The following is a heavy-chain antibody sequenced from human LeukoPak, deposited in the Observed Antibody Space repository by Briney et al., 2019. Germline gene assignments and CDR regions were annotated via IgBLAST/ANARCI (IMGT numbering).Heavy chain of an antibody. V-gene: IGHV3-7*03. CDR2: IKQDGSEK. CDR1: GFTFSSYW. J-gene: IGHJ4*02. Sequence: GGSLRLSCAASGFTFSSYWMSWVRQAPGKGLEWVANIKQDGSEKYYVDSVKGRFTISRDNAKNSLYLQMNSLRAEDTALYYCAKDISRRGSSPLFDYWGQGTLVTVSS. CDR3: AKDISRRGSSPLFDY. D-gene: IGHD3-3*02.